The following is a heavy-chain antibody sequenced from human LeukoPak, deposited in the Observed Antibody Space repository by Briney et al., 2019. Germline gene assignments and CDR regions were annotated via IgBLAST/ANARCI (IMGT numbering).Heavy chain of an antibody. D-gene: IGHD6-13*01. CDR3: ARGQQQLVAD. CDR1: GGSVSSYY. V-gene: IGHV4-59*02. J-gene: IGHJ4*02. CDR2: IYYSGST. Sequence: SETLSLTCTVSGGSVSSYYWSWIRQPPGKGLEWIGYIYYSGSTNYNPSLKSRVTISVDTSKNQFSLKLSSVTAADTAVYYCARGQQQLVADWGQGTLVTVSS.